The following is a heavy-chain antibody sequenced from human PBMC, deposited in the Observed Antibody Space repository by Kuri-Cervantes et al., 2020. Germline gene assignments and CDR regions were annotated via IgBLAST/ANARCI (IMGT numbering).Heavy chain of an antibody. J-gene: IGHJ4*02. CDR3: AWDSWGVINGGWSH. CDR2: NNWNGGST. D-gene: IGHD6-19*01. CDR1: GFTFADYG. V-gene: IGHV3-20*04. Sequence: GGSLRLSCAASGFTFADYGMSWVRQAPGKGLEWVSDNNWNGGSTGYADSVKGRFTISRDNANESLYLQMNSRGAEDTALYYWAWDSWGVINGGWSHWGQGTRVTVSS.